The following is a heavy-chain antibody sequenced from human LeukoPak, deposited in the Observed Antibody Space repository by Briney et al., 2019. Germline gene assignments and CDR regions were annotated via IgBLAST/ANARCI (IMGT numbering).Heavy chain of an antibody. Sequence: ASVKVSCKASGYTFTGYYMHWVRQAPGQGLEWMGRINPNCGGTNYAQKFQGRVTMTRDTSISTAYMELSRLRSDDTAVYYCARGEAAAGTLFDYWGQGTLVTVSS. J-gene: IGHJ4*02. CDR2: INPNCGGT. D-gene: IGHD6-13*01. CDR3: ARGEAAAGTLFDY. CDR1: GYTFTGYY. V-gene: IGHV1-2*06.